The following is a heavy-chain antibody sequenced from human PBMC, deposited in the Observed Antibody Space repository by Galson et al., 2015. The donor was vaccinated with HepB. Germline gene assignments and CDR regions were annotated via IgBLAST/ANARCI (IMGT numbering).Heavy chain of an antibody. Sequence: SLRLSCAISGFTSTNYAMTWVRQGPGKGLEWVSGTTGMRTGSYYADSVKGRFTVSRDNSKNTLYLQMNSLRVEDTALYYCATGLLWSGEFTWGQGTLVTVSA. CDR1: GFTSTNYA. D-gene: IGHD3-10*01. J-gene: IGHJ5*02. CDR2: TTGMRTGS. V-gene: IGHV3-23*01. CDR3: ATGLLWSGEFT.